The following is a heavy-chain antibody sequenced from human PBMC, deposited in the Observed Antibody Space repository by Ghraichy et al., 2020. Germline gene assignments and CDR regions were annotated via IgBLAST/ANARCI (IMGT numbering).Heavy chain of an antibody. CDR3: ARGRHNTFDI. Sequence: SQTLSLTCVISGDSLSNNDVAWNWIRQSPSRGLEWLGRTYRMASEYAESVKAQTAITPDTSKNQFSLRLNSVTPDDTAVYYCARGRHNTFDIWGQGIMVTVSS. D-gene: IGHD2/OR15-2a*01. J-gene: IGHJ3*02. CDR1: GDSLSNNDVA. V-gene: IGHV6-1*01. CDR2: TYRMAS.